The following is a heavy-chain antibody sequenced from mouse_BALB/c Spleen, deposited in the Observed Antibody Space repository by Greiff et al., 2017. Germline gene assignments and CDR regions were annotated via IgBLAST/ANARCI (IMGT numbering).Heavy chain of an antibody. CDR3: GRGRGTGTFAY. Sequence: EVQLQQSGAELVRPGASVKLSCKASGFTFKDYYMHWVKQRPEQGLEWIGWIDPENGNTIYDPKFQGKASITADTSSNTAYLQLSSLTSEDTAVYYCGRGRGTGTFAYWGQGTMVTVSA. V-gene: IGHV14-1*02. J-gene: IGHJ3*01. CDR2: IDPENGNT. D-gene: IGHD4-1*01. CDR1: GFTFKDYY.